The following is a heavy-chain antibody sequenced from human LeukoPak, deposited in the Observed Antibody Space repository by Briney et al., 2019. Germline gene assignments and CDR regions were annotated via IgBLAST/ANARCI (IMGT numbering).Heavy chain of an antibody. D-gene: IGHD3-10*01. Sequence: PSETLSLTCTVSGGSINSYYWSWIRQPPGKGLEWIGYIYYSGSTNYNPSLKSRVTISVDTPKNQFSLKLTSVTAADTAVYYCARRGFGEAMEYWGQGTLVAVSP. CDR3: ARRGFGEAMEY. V-gene: IGHV4-59*01. J-gene: IGHJ4*02. CDR1: GGSINSYY. CDR2: IYYSGST.